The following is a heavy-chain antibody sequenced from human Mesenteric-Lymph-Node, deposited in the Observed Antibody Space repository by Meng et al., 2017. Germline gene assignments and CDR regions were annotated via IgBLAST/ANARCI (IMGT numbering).Heavy chain of an antibody. J-gene: IGHJ4*02. CDR1: GFTFSTFS. CDR2: INDDGDRT. CDR3: ARRASYGYYNDY. Sequence: EVQLVESGGGLVQPGGSLRLSCEALGFTFSTFSMHWVRQAPGKGPETISAINDDGDRTYYADSVKGRFTISRDNSKNTLFLQMGSLRAEDTAVYYCARRASYGYYNDYWGRGSLVTVSS. V-gene: IGHV3-64*07. D-gene: IGHD3-9*01.